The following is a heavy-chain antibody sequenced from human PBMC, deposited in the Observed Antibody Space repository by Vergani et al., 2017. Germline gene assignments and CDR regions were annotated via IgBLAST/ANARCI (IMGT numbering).Heavy chain of an antibody. V-gene: IGHV3-30-3*01. CDR2: ISYDGSNK. D-gene: IGHD2-2*02. Sequence: VQVVESGGGLVQPGGSLRLSCAASGFTFSSYAMHWVRQAPGKGLEWVAVISYDGSNKYYADSVKGRFTISRDNSKNTLYLQMNSLRAEDTAVYYCARDGGLGYCSSTSCYTFDYWGQGTLVTVSS. J-gene: IGHJ4*02. CDR1: GFTFSSYA. CDR3: ARDGGLGYCSSTSCYTFDY.